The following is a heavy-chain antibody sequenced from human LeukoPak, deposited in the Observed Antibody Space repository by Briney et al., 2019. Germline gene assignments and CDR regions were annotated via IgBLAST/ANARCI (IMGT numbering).Heavy chain of an antibody. CDR3: ARQLWLRDWFDP. CDR1: GGSISSSSYY. D-gene: IGHD5-18*01. J-gene: IGHJ5*02. Sequence: PSETLSLTCTVSGGSISSSSYYWGWIRQPPGKGLEWIGRIYYSGSTYYNPSLKSRVTISVDTSKNQFSLKLSSVTAADTAVYYCARQLWLRDWFDPWGQGTLVTVSS. CDR2: IYYSGST. V-gene: IGHV4-39*01.